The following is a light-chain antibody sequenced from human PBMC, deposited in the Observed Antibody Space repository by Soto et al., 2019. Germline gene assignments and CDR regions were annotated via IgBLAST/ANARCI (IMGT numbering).Light chain of an antibody. Sequence: QSALTQPPSVSGSPGQSVTISCTGTSSDVGSFNRVSWYQQPPGTAPRLIIYEVTDRPSGVPDRFSGSKSGNTASLTISGLQVEDEADYYCTSYATSSTLVFGTGTKVTVL. V-gene: IGLV2-18*02. CDR3: TSYATSSTLV. CDR1: SSDVGSFNR. J-gene: IGLJ1*01. CDR2: EVT.